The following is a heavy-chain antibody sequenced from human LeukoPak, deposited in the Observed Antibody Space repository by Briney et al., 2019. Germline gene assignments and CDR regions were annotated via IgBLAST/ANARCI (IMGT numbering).Heavy chain of an antibody. J-gene: IGHJ5*02. CDR1: GFTFSTYD. CDR3: ARDNPPRWFDP. CDR2: ISSGSSYI. Sequence: PGGSLRLSCVASGFTFSTYDMNWVRQAPGKGLGWVSSISSGSSYIYYADSVKGRFTVSRDNAKNSLYLHMNSLRAEDTAVYYCARDNPPRWFDPWGQGTLVTVSS. V-gene: IGHV3-21*01.